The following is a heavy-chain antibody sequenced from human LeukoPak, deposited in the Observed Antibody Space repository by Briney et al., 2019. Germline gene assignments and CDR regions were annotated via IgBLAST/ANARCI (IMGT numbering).Heavy chain of an antibody. D-gene: IGHD2-8*01. CDR2: INTNTGIP. CDR1: GYTFTHYA. CDR3: ARGGYCTSATCNFFDF. J-gene: IGHJ4*02. V-gene: IGHV7-4-1*01. Sequence: GASVKVSCKTSGYTFTHYAMNWVRQAPGQGLQWMGWINTNTGIPTYARAFRGRFVFSMDTSVGAAYLQIDSLMPEDTAVYYCARGGYCTSATCNFFDFWGQGTPVTVSS.